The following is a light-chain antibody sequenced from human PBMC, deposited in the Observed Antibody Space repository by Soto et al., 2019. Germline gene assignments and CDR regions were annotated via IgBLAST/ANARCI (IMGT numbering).Light chain of an antibody. CDR2: ATA. CDR3: LQHYDFPPT. J-gene: IGKJ1*01. V-gene: IGKV1-6*01. CDR1: QGIRDD. Sequence: AVQMTQCPSSLSASVGDSVTITCRASQGIRDDLAWFQQSPGKAPKVLIYATANLQSGVPSRFSGSGPGTDFTLTISSLQPEDFATYYCLQHYDFPPTFGQGTKVDIK.